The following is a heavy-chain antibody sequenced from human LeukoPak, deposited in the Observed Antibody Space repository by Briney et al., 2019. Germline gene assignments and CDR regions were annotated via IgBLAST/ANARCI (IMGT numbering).Heavy chain of an antibody. D-gene: IGHD2/OR15-2a*01. V-gene: IGHV1-18*01. CDR1: GYTFTSYG. Sequence: ASVNVSCKVSGYTFTSYGISRVRQAPGQGLERMGWMSVYNGNTNYAQTLQGRVTMTTDTSTSTAYMELRSLRSDDTAVYYCARDRFLGTPYGMDVWGQGTTVTVSS. J-gene: IGHJ6*02. CDR2: MSVYNGNT. CDR3: ARDRFLGTPYGMDV.